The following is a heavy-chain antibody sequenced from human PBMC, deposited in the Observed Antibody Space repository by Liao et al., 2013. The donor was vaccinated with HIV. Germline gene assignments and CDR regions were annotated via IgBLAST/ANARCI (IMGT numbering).Heavy chain of an antibody. Sequence: QVQLQQWGAGLLKPSETLSLTCAVYGGSFSGYYWSWIRQPPGKGLEWIGEINHSGSTYYNPSLKSRVTISVDTSKNQFSLKLSSVTAADTAVYYCARGDGYSYGRRMDIWGQGDNGHRLF. CDR2: INHSGST. J-gene: IGHJ3*02. D-gene: IGHD5-18*01. CDR3: ARGDGYSYGRRMDI. V-gene: IGHV4-34*01. CDR1: GGSFSGYY.